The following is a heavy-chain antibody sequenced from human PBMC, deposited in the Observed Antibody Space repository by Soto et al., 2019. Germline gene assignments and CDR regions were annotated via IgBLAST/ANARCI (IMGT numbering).Heavy chain of an antibody. Sequence: QVQLVQSGAEVKKPGASVNVSCKASGYTFTSYFMHWVRQAPGQGLEWMGIINPSGGSTSYAQKFQGRGTMTRDTSTSTVYMELSSLRSEDTAVYYCARVDCSDGSCYSVDYWGQGTLVTVSS. D-gene: IGHD2-15*01. V-gene: IGHV1-46*01. J-gene: IGHJ4*02. CDR1: GYTFTSYF. CDR3: ARVDCSDGSCYSVDY. CDR2: INPSGGST.